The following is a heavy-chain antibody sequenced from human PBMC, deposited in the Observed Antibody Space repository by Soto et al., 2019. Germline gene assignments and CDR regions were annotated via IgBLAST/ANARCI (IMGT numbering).Heavy chain of an antibody. Sequence: GASVEVSCKASGYTFTSYGSIWVRQAPGQGLEWMGWISAYNGNTNYAQKPQGRVTMTTDTSTSTAYMELRSLRSDDTAVYYCAREVRAHSWFDPWGQGTLVTVSS. CDR1: GYTFTSYG. J-gene: IGHJ5*02. CDR3: AREVRAHSWFDP. CDR2: ISAYNGNT. V-gene: IGHV1-18*01. D-gene: IGHD2-2*01.